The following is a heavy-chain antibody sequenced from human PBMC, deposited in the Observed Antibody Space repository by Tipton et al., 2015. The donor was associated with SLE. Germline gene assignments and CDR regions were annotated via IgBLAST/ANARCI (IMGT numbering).Heavy chain of an antibody. CDR3: ARDSVGLVDNYHYYYMDV. CDR1: GASISSGSSY. D-gene: IGHD1-26*01. Sequence: TLSLICTVSGASISSGSSYWSWIRQPAGKGLEWIGRIFSRGSTNSNLSLKSRVTISLDASKNQFSLKLSSVTAADTAVYYCARDSVGLVDNYHYYYMDVWGKGTTVTISS. CDR2: IFSRGST. J-gene: IGHJ6*03. V-gene: IGHV4-61*02.